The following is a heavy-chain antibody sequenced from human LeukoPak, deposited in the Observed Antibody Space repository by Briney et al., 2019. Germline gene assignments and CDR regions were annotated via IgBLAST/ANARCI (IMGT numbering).Heavy chain of an antibody. CDR3: ARDYFLPSTTDSHFDL. J-gene: IGHJ2*01. V-gene: IGHV3-7*01. CDR2: IKEDGREK. CDR1: GFIFSRYW. Sequence: GGSLILSGVGSGFIFSRYWMTWVRQAPGKVLEWVANIKEDGREKYLLDSVEGRFTISRDNSKNSVYLKMNSLRREDTALYYCARDYFLPSTTDSHFDLWGRGTLVTVSS. D-gene: IGHD1-14*01.